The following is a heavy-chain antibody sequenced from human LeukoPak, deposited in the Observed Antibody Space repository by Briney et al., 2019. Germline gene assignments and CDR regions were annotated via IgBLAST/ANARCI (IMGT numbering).Heavy chain of an antibody. CDR3: ARDFSPSCGRNCYFDAFDI. Sequence: GGSLRLSCVASGFTFSDYWMSWVRQAPGKGLEWVANINRDGSVRHYVDSVKDRFTISRDNAQNSLYLQMISLRVEDTAIYYCARDFSPSCGRNCYFDAFDIWGQGTVVTVSS. J-gene: IGHJ3*02. CDR1: GFTFSDYW. V-gene: IGHV3-7*03. CDR2: INRDGSVR. D-gene: IGHD2-21*01.